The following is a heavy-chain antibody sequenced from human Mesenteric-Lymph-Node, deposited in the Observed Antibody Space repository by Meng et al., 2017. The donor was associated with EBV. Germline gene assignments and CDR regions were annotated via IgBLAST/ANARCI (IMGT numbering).Heavy chain of an antibody. CDR3: ARTYSSTSHFDY. Sequence: QVQLVQSGAEVKKPGEQVKVSCKTSGYIFSHYGIDWVRQAPGQGLEWMGWIYTFNDDTIYAESFQDRVTLTTDTSTSTVYMELKSLRSDDTAVYYCARTYSSTSHFDYWGQGSLVTVSS. CDR2: IYTFNDDT. D-gene: IGHD6-6*01. J-gene: IGHJ4*02. CDR1: GYIFSHYG. V-gene: IGHV1-18*01.